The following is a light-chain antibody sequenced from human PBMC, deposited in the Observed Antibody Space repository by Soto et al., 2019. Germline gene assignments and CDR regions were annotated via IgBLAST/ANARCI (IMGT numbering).Light chain of an antibody. J-gene: IGLJ1*01. CDR1: SSDVGGYNY. V-gene: IGLV2-11*01. Sequence: QSVLTQPRSVSGSPGQSVTISCTGASSDVGGYNYVCWYQQHPGKAPKLMIYDVSKRPSGVPDRFSGSKSDNTASLTISGLQAEDEADYYCCSYAGSYTPWVFGSGTKLTVL. CDR3: CSYAGSYTPWV. CDR2: DVS.